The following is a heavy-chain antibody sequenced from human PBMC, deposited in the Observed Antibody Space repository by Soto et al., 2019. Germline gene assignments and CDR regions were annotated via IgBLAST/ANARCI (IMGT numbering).Heavy chain of an antibody. CDR1: GGSFSGYY. D-gene: IGHD3-3*02. CDR2: IDHSGST. V-gene: IGHV4-34*01. CDR3: ARFPAIFGDLIAFDP. Sequence: QVQLQQWGAGLLKPSETLSLTCAVYGGSFSGYYWSWIRQPPGKGLEWIGEIDHSGSTNYNPSLRSRVTMSVDTSKIQFSLRLSSVTAADTAVYYCARFPAIFGDLIAFDPWGQGTLVTVSS. J-gene: IGHJ5*02.